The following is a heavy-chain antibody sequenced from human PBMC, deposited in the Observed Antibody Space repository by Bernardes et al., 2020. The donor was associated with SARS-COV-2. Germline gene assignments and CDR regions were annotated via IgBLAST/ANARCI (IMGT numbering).Heavy chain of an antibody. Sequence: ASVKVSCKASGYTFSTYGISWVRQAPGQGLEWMGWISVYNDNTVYAQKIQGRGTMTTDTSTSTAYMELGSLRSDDTAVYYCARVGYKDSSGYYSYWGQGTLVTGSS. D-gene: IGHD3-22*01. V-gene: IGHV1-18*01. J-gene: IGHJ4*02. CDR2: ISVYNDNT. CDR1: GYTFSTYG. CDR3: ARVGYKDSSGYYSY.